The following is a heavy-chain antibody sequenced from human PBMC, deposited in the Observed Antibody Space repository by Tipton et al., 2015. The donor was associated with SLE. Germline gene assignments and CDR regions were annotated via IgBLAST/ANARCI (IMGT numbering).Heavy chain of an antibody. V-gene: IGHV4-59*11. CDR1: GASISSHH. Sequence: GLVKPSETLSLNCTVSGASISSHHWSWIRQPPGKGLEWIGYIYYNGRTNYAPSLKSRVTISVDRSKNQFSLSLRSVTAADTAVYYCARVGGLDYGDYRLDYWGQGTLVTVSS. CDR2: IYYNGRT. D-gene: IGHD4-17*01. J-gene: IGHJ4*02. CDR3: ARVGGLDYGDYRLDY.